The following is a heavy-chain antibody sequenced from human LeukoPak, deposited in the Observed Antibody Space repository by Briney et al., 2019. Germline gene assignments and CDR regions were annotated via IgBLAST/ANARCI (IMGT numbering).Heavy chain of an antibody. V-gene: IGHV4-59*01. J-gene: IGHJ6*02. CDR3: ARDLIAVAGTPRGYYYYYGMDV. D-gene: IGHD6-19*01. Sequence: PSETLSLTCTVSGGSISSYYWSWIRQPPGKGLEWIGYIYYSGSTNYNPSLKSRVTISVDTSKNQFSLKLSSVTAADTAVYYCARDLIAVAGTPRGYYYYYGMDVWGQGTTVTVSS. CDR1: GGSISSYY. CDR2: IYYSGST.